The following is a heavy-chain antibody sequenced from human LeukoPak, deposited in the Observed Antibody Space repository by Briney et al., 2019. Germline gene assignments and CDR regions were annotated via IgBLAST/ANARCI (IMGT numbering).Heavy chain of an antibody. CDR3: ARGYSSSWYFNWFDP. CDR2: IYYSGST. Sequence: SETLSLTCTVSGSSMSSNYWSWIRQPPGKGLEWIGYIYYSGSTNYNPSLKSRVSISVDASKNQFSLKLTSVTAADTAVYYCARGYSSSWYFNWFDPWGQGTLVTVSS. V-gene: IGHV4-59*08. J-gene: IGHJ5*02. D-gene: IGHD6-13*01. CDR1: GSSMSSNY.